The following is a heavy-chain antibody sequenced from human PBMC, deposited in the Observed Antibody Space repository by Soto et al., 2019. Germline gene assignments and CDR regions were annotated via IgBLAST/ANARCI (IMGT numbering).Heavy chain of an antibody. CDR2: ISSSGSYI. Sequence: GRALRRSCAASGFSFSSYSMNWVRQAPGKGLEWVSSISSSGSYIYYADSVKGRFTISRDNAKNSLDLQMNSLRAEETAVYYCARDYSVATNPYYFDYWGLGTLVTASS. D-gene: IGHD1-26*01. J-gene: IGHJ4*02. CDR3: ARDYSVATNPYYFDY. V-gene: IGHV3-21*01. CDR1: GFSFSSYS.